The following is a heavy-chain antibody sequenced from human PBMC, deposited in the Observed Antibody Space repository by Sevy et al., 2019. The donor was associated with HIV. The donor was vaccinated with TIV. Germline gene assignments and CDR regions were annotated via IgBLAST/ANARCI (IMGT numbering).Heavy chain of an antibody. V-gene: IGHV3-7*03. CDR1: GFTFSNYW. Sequence: GGSLRLSCAASGFTFSNYWMTWVRQAPGKGLEWVANIKPDGSQKYYVDSLKGRFTISRDNAKNSLYLQMGSLTDEDTAVYYCAGDRGVEYGGSDYWGQGALVTVSS. CDR2: IKPDGSQK. CDR3: AGDRGVEYGGSDY. D-gene: IGHD3-10*01. J-gene: IGHJ4*02.